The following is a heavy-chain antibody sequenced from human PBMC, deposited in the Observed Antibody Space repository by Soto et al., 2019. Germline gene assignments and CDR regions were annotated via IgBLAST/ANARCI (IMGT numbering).Heavy chain of an antibody. D-gene: IGHD3-10*01. CDR2: IVVGSGNT. Sequence: VSCKASGFTFTSSAVQWVRQARGQRLEWIGWIVVGSGNTNYAQKFQERVTITRDMSTSTAYMELSSLRSEDTAVYYCAAAEGSGSYTYYYYGMDVWGQGTTVTVSS. CDR3: AAAEGSGSYTYYYYGMDV. V-gene: IGHV1-58*01. J-gene: IGHJ6*02. CDR1: GFTFTSSA.